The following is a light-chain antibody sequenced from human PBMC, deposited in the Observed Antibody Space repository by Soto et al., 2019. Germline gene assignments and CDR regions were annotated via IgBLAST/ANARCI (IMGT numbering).Light chain of an antibody. Sequence: QSALTQPACVSGSPGQSITISCTGTSSDVGGYKFVSWYQQHPGKAPKLMIYDVSNRPSGVSNRFSGSKSGNTASLTISGLQAEDEADYYCSSYTSSSTVVFGGGTKVTVL. CDR3: SSYTSSSTVV. CDR2: DVS. V-gene: IGLV2-14*01. CDR1: SSDVGGYKF. J-gene: IGLJ2*01.